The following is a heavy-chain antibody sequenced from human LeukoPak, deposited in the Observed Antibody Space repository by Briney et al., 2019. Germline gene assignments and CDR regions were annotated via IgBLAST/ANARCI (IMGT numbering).Heavy chain of an antibody. V-gene: IGHV1-18*01. CDR3: ARIVGATKRYYFDY. Sequence: ASVKVSCKASGYTFTSYGISWVRQAPGQGLEWMGWISAYNGNTNYAQKLQGRVTMTTDTSTSTAYMELRSLRSDDTAVYYCARIVGATKRYYFDYWGQGTLVTVSS. D-gene: IGHD1-26*01. CDR1: GYTFTSYG. CDR2: ISAYNGNT. J-gene: IGHJ4*02.